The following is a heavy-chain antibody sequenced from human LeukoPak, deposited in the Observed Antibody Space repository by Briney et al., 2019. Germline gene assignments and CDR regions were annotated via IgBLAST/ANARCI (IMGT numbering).Heavy chain of an antibody. V-gene: IGHV4-59*01. CDR1: GGSISSYY. CDR3: ARGRWFGELTIDY. J-gene: IGHJ4*02. CDR2: IYYSGST. D-gene: IGHD3-10*01. Sequence: SETLSLTCTVSGGSISSYYWSWIRQPPGKGLERIGYIYYSGSTNYNPSLKSRVTISVDTSKNQFSLKLSSVTAADTAVYYCARGRWFGELTIDYWGQGTLVTVSS.